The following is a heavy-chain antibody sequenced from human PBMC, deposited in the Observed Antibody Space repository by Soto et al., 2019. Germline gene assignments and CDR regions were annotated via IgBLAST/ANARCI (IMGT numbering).Heavy chain of an antibody. D-gene: IGHD3-22*01. CDR3: ARGGYYYDSSAYYRPFDY. Sequence: QVQLVQSGAEVKKPGASVKVSCKASGYTFTSYDINWVRQATGQGLEWMGWMNPNSGNTGYAQKFQGRVTMTRSTSISTAYMELSSLRSEDTAVYYCARGGYYYDSSAYYRPFDYWGQGTLVTVSS. V-gene: IGHV1-8*01. CDR2: MNPNSGNT. J-gene: IGHJ4*02. CDR1: GYTFTSYD.